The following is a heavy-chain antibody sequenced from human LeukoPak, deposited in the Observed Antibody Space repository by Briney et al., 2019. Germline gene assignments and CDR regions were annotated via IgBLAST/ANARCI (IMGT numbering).Heavy chain of an antibody. D-gene: IGHD6-6*01. CDR1: GGSFSGYY. CDR3: ARGMAEYSSSSEGLYHLYYFDY. V-gene: IGHV4-34*01. J-gene: IGHJ4*02. Sequence: SETLSLTCAVYGGSFSGYYWSWIRQPPGKGLEWIGEINHSGSTNYNPSLKSGVTISVDTSKNQFSLKLSSVTAADTAVYYCARGMAEYSSSSEGLYHLYYFDYWGQGTLVTVSS. CDR2: INHSGST.